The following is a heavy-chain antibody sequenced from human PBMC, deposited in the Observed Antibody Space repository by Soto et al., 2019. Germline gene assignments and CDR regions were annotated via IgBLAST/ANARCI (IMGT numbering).Heavy chain of an antibody. CDR1: GFSLSNYG. CDR2: INDRSSAI. V-gene: IGHV3-48*02. J-gene: IGHJ4*02. Sequence: GVLRLSCAASGFSLSNYGMNWVRQAPGRGLEWVSHINDRSSAIYYADSAKGRFTISRDNAKSSLYLQINSLRDEDTAIYYCGRDRRWAIDFWGQGTLVTVSS. D-gene: IGHD6-13*01. CDR3: GRDRRWAIDF.